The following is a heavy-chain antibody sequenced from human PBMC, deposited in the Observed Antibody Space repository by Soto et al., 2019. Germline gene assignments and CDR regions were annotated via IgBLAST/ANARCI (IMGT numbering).Heavy chain of an antibody. Sequence: AASVKVSCKASGYTFTGYYMHWVRQAPGQGLEWMGWINPNSGGTNYAQKFQGWVTMTRDTSISTAYMELSRLRSDDTAVYYCARDRGDYDILTGYYYYYYGMDVWGQGTTVTVSS. CDR1: GYTFTGYY. J-gene: IGHJ6*02. CDR3: ARDRGDYDILTGYYYYYYGMDV. D-gene: IGHD3-9*01. CDR2: INPNSGGT. V-gene: IGHV1-2*04.